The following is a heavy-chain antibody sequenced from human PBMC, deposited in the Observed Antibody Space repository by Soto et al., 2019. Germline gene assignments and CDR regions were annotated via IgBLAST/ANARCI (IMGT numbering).Heavy chain of an antibody. V-gene: IGHV1-18*01. CDR1: GYTFPSYG. Sequence: ASVKVSCKASGYTFPSYGISWVRQAPGQGLEWMGWISAYNGNTNYAQKLQGRVTMTTDTSTSTAYMELRSLRSDDTAVYYCASRLGYCSGGSCFDAFDIWGQGTMVPVSS. CDR2: ISAYNGNT. J-gene: IGHJ3*02. D-gene: IGHD2-15*01. CDR3: ASRLGYCSGGSCFDAFDI.